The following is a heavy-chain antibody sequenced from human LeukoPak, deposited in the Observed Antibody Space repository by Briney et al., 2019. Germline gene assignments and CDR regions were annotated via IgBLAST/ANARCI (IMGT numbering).Heavy chain of an antibody. CDR1: GGSISSSSYF. CDR3: AKDREVWFGELLPSSLDY. Sequence: LSLTCTVSGGSISSSSYFWDWIRQPPGKGLEWVAVISYDGSNKYYADSVKGRFTISRDNSKNTLYLQMNSLRAEDTAVYYCAKDREVWFGELLPSSLDYWGQGTLVTVSS. J-gene: IGHJ4*02. D-gene: IGHD3-10*01. V-gene: IGHV3-30*18. CDR2: ISYDGSNK.